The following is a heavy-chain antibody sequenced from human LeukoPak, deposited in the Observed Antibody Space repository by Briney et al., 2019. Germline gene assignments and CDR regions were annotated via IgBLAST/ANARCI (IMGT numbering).Heavy chain of an antibody. Sequence: RASVKVSCKASGGTFSSYLISWVRQAPGQGLEWMGGIIPIIGTADYIQKFQDRVTITADESTTTSYMELRSLRSDDTAVYYCARDVVGAYGTKALDDWGQGTLVTVSA. CDR1: GGTFSSYL. V-gene: IGHV1-69*13. CDR3: ARDVVGAYGTKALDD. CDR2: IIPIIGTA. D-gene: IGHD1-26*01. J-gene: IGHJ4*02.